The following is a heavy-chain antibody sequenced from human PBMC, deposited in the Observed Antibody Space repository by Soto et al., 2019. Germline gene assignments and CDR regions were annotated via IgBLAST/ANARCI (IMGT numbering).Heavy chain of an antibody. J-gene: IGHJ4*02. CDR1: GFTFRSDL. Sequence: QVQLEESGGGVVQPGRSLGLSCAASGFTFRSDLMHWVRQAPGKGLEWVAYIWYDGSNKLYADSVKGRFTVSRDNSKNTLYLHMNSLRDDDTAVYYCARGRWLQPFDYWGQGTLVTVSS. D-gene: IGHD3-16*01. CDR3: ARGRWLQPFDY. CDR2: IWYDGSNK. V-gene: IGHV3-33*03.